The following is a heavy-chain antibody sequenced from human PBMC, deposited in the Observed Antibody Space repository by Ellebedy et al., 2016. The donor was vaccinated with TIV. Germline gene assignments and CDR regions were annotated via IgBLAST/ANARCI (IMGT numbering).Heavy chain of an antibody. J-gene: IGHJ5*02. CDR1: GYTFTGYY. V-gene: IGHV1-2*02. CDR2: INPNSGGT. CDR3: ARGDGYSNYAINWFDP. D-gene: IGHD4-11*01. Sequence: ASVKVSCKASGYTFTGYYMHWVRQAPGQGLEWMGWINPNSGGTNYAQKFQGRVTVTRDTSISTAYMELSRLRSDDTAVYYCARGDGYSNYAINWFDPWGQGTLVTVSS.